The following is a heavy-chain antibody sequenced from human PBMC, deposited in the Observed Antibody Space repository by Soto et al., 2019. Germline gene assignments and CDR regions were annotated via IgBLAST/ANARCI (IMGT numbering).Heavy chain of an antibody. CDR1: GFTFSSYS. D-gene: IGHD3-9*01. CDR3: ARDQSPLRDILTGYYDIYYYYGMDV. CDR2: ISSSSSTI. Sequence: GGSLRLSCAASGFTFSSYSMNWVRQAPGKGLEWVSYISSSSSTIYYADSVKGRFTISRDNAKNSLYLQMNSLRDEDTAVYYCARDQSPLRDILTGYYDIYYYYGMDVWGQGTTVTVSS. V-gene: IGHV3-48*02. J-gene: IGHJ6*02.